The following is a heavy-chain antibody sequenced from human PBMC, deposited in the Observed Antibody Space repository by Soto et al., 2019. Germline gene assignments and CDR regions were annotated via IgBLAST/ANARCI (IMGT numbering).Heavy chain of an antibody. CDR2: SSHSGST. CDR1: GGSISSGGYS. V-gene: IGHV4-30-2*01. D-gene: IGHD3-3*01. J-gene: IGHJ4*02. CDR3: DIGPPFGR. Sequence: QLQLQKSGSGLVKTSQTLSLTCAVSGGSISSGGYSWSWIRQPPGKGLEWLGYSSHSGSTYYDPSLKPRVTISEDRYKQQFSRKLRSVNAPDTAVYYCDIGPPFGRWGQGALGTVSS.